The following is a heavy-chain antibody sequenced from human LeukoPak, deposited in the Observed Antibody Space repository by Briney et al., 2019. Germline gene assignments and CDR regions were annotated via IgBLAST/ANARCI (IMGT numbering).Heavy chain of an antibody. CDR2: INPSGGRT. CDR1: GYTFTSYY. D-gene: IGHD1-26*01. J-gene: IGHJ5*02. Sequence: GASVKVSCKASGYTFTSYYMHWVRQAAGQGVEGRGVINPSGGRTRYAQKLQGRVTMTRDTSTSTVYMELSSLRSEDTAVYYCARSYSGSWNNWFDHWGQGTLVTVSS. CDR3: ARSYSGSWNNWFDH. V-gene: IGHV1-46*01.